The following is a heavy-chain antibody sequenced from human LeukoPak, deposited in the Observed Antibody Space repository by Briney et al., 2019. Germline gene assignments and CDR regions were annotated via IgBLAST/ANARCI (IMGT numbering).Heavy chain of an antibody. CDR1: GFTFSNAW. D-gene: IGHD3-10*01. J-gene: IGHJ4*02. V-gene: IGHV3-15*01. Sequence: GGSLRLSCAASGFTFSNAWMSGVRQAPAKGLNWVGRIKSKTDGGTTDYSAPVKGRFTISRDDSKNTLYLQMNSLKTEDTAVYYCTTVGHVLLWFGESEDYWGQGTLVTVSS. CDR3: TTVGHVLLWFGESEDY. CDR2: IKSKTDGGTT.